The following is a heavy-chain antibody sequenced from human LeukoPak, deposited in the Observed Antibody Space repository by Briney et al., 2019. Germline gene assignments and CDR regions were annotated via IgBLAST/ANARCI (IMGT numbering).Heavy chain of an antibody. Sequence: GGSLRLSCAAYGFTFSSYAMHWVRQAPGKGLEWVAVISYDGSNKYYADSVKGRFTISRDNAKNSLYLQMNSLRAEDTAIYYCARIMVATTREAFDYWGQGTRVTVSS. CDR1: GFTFSSYA. CDR3: ARIMVATTREAFDY. D-gene: IGHD5-12*01. J-gene: IGHJ4*02. V-gene: IGHV3-30-3*01. CDR2: ISYDGSNK.